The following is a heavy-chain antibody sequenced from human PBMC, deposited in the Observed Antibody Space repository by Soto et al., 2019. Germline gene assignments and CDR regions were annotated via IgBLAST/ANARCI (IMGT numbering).Heavy chain of an antibody. V-gene: IGHV3-74*01. CDR3: ARGIKNYYGVDV. J-gene: IGHJ6*02. Sequence: HPGGSLRLSCAASGFTFTSYCMHWVRQAPGKGLVWVSRINSDGTTTNYAESVTGRFTISRDNAKNTVYLQMNSLGAEDTAVYYCARGIKNYYGVDVWGQGTTVTVSS. CDR1: GFTFTSYC. CDR2: INSDGTTT.